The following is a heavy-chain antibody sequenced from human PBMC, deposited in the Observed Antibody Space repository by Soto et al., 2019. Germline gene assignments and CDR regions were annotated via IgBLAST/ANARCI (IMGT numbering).Heavy chain of an antibody. CDR2: IIPIFGTA. CDR3: ARLRFPALFLRYGMDV. V-gene: IGHV1-69*01. CDR1: GGTFSSYA. J-gene: IGHJ6*02. D-gene: IGHD3-3*01. Sequence: QVQLVQSGAEVKKPGSSVKVSCKASGGTFSSYAISWVRQAPGQGLEWMGGIIPIFGTANYAQKFQGRVTITADEYTSTAYMELSSLRSEDTAVYYCARLRFPALFLRYGMDVWGQGTTVTVSS.